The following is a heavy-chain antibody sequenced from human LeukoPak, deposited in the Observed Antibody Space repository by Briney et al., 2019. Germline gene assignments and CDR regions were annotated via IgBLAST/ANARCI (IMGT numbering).Heavy chain of an antibody. CDR2: IKSKTDGGTT. D-gene: IGHD3-9*01. Sequence: GGSLRLSCAASGFTFSNAWMSWVRQAPGKGLEWVGRIKSKTDGGTTDYAAPVKGRFTISRDDSKNTLYLQMNSLKTEDTAVYYCTTMNDILTGYDHWGQGTLVTVSS. J-gene: IGHJ4*02. CDR1: GFTFSNAW. CDR3: TTMNDILTGYDH. V-gene: IGHV3-15*01.